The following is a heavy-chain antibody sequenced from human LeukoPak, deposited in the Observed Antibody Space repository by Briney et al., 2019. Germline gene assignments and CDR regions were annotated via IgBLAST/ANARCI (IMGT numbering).Heavy chain of an antibody. J-gene: IGHJ4*02. CDR1: GYTFTSYY. D-gene: IGHD6-6*01. CDR2: INPSGGST. CDR3: AREGRQLPFDY. V-gene: IGHV1-46*01. Sequence: ASVKVSCKASGYTFTSYYMHWVRQAPGQGLEWMGIINPSGGSTSHAQKFQGRVTMTRDTSTSTVYMELSSLRSEDTAVYYCAREGRQLPFDYWGQGTLVTVSS.